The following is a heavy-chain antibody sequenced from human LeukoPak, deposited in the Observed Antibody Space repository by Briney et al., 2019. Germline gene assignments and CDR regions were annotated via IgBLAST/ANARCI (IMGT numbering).Heavy chain of an antibody. CDR3: AREDSGRYPISYYYMDV. V-gene: IGHV4-39*07. CDR2: IYHSGRV. CDR1: GGSISSSSYY. Sequence: PSETLSLTCTVSGGSISSSSYYWGWIRQSPGEGLEWIGSIYHSGRVYYNPSLRSRVAISVDTAKNQFSLKLDFVTAADTALYYCAREDSGRYPISYYYMDVWGKGTTVTVS. J-gene: IGHJ6*03. D-gene: IGHD1-26*01.